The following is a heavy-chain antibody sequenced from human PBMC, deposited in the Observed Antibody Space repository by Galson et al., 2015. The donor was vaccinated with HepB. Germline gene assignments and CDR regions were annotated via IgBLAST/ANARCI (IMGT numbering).Heavy chain of an antibody. Sequence: SLRLSCAASGFTFSSYSMNWVRQAPGKGLEWVSSISSSSSYIYYADSVKGRFTISGDNAKNSLYLQMNSLRAEDTAVYHCASLLAYCGGDCYSNYYYYGMDVWGQGTTVTVSS. CDR1: GFTFSSYS. V-gene: IGHV3-21*01. CDR3: ASLLAYCGGDCYSNYYYYGMDV. CDR2: ISSSSSYI. D-gene: IGHD2-21*02. J-gene: IGHJ6*02.